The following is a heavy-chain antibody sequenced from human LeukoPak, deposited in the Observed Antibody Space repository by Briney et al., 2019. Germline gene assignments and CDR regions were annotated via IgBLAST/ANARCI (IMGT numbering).Heavy chain of an antibody. V-gene: IGHV3-66*01. J-gene: IGHJ4*02. CDR2: IYSGGRT. Sequence: GGSLRLSCTASGFTVSSNYMSWVREAPGKGLEWVSIIYSGGRTYYADSVKGRFTISRDNSKNTLYLQMNSLRAEDTAVYYCARSSGYEGYWGQGTLVTASS. CDR3: ARSSGYEGY. D-gene: IGHD5-12*01. CDR1: GFTVSSNY.